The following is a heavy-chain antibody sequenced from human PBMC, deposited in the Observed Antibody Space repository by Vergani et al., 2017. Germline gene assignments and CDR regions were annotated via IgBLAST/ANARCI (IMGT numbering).Heavy chain of an antibody. Sequence: EVQLVESGGGLVKPGGSLRLSCAASGFTFSSYSMNWVRQAPGKGLEWVSSISSSSSYIYYADSVKGRFTISRDNSKNTLYLQMNSLRAEDTAVYYCARGPLLDGFWSGYFIHYYYYGMDVWGQGTTVTVSS. D-gene: IGHD3-3*01. V-gene: IGHV3-21*01. J-gene: IGHJ6*02. CDR3: ARGPLLDGFWSGYFIHYYYYGMDV. CDR2: ISSSSSYI. CDR1: GFTFSSYS.